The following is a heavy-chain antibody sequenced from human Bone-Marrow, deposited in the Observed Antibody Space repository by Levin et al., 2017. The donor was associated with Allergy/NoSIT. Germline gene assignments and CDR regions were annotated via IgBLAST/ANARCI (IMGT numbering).Heavy chain of an antibody. V-gene: IGHV3-21*01. CDR1: GFTFSSYS. Sequence: RSGGSLRLSCAASGFTFSSYSMNWVRQAPGKGLEWVSSISSSSSYIYYADSVKGRFTISRDNAKNSLYLQMNSLRAEDTAVYYCAGDAGSSGWTNWFDPWGQGTLVTVSS. CDR3: AGDAGSSGWTNWFDP. CDR2: ISSSSSYI. J-gene: IGHJ5*02. D-gene: IGHD6-19*01.